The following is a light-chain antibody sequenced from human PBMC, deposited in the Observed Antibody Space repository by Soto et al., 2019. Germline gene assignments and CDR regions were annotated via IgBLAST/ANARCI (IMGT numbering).Light chain of an antibody. Sequence: ETVMTQSPATLSVSPGERATLSCRASQSVSSNLAWYQQKPGQAPRLLIYGASTRATGIPARFSGSGSGTEFTLTISSLQSEDFAVYYCQQYNNWPRTFGQGT. CDR3: QQYNNWPRT. V-gene: IGKV3-15*01. CDR2: GAS. CDR1: QSVSSN. J-gene: IGKJ1*01.